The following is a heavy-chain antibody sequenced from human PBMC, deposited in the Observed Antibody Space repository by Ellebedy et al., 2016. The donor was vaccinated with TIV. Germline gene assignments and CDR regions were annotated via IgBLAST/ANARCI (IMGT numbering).Heavy chain of an antibody. V-gene: IGHV1-46*02. CDR2: INPSGGGT. J-gene: IGHJ1*01. CDR1: AQTFNKNG. D-gene: IGHD1-26*01. Sequence: ASVKVSXXASAQTFNKNGFTWVRQAPRQGLEWMGMINPSGGGTRYAQKFQGRVTMTRDTSTRTVYMDLSSLISEDTTVYYCTRDDRFSGTWYSAYFQYWGQGTLVTVSS. CDR3: TRDDRFSGTWYSAYFQY.